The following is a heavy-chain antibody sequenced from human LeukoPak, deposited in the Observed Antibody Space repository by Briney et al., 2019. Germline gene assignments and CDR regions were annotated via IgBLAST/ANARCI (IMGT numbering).Heavy chain of an antibody. CDR3: ARVVDTHFDY. J-gene: IGHJ4*02. CDR2: IKSDGSTT. D-gene: IGHD5-18*01. CDR1: GFTFSSYW. Sequence: GGSLRLSCAASGFTFSSYWMHWVRQAPGKGLVWVSRIKSDGSTTTYADSVKGRSTISRDNAKNTLYLQMNSLRVEDTAVYFCARVVDTHFDYWGQGTLVTVSS. V-gene: IGHV3-74*01.